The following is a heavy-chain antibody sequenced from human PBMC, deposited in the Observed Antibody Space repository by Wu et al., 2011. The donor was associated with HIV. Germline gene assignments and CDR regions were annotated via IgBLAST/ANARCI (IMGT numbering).Heavy chain of an antibody. Sequence: QVQLVQSGAEVKKPGASVKVSCKASGYTFTSYGISWVRQAPGQGLEWMGWISAYNGNTNYAQKLQGRVTMTTDTSTSTAYMELRSLRSDDTAVYYCAVGWGYCSGGSCKDYYYGMDVWGQGTTVTVSS. J-gene: IGHJ6*02. CDR2: ISAYNGNT. D-gene: IGHD2-15*01. CDR3: AVGWGYCSGGSCKDYYYGMDV. CDR1: GYTFTSYG. V-gene: IGHV1-18*01.